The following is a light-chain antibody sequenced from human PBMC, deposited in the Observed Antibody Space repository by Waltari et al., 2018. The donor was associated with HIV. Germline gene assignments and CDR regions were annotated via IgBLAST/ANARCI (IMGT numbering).Light chain of an antibody. J-gene: IGLJ2*01. V-gene: IGLV1-47*01. CDR1: SSTIGSNY. CDR2: RNN. Sequence: SVLPQQPSASGPPGPRVPIPCSRSSSTIGSNYASWYQQLPGTAPKPLIYRNNQRPSGVPDRFSGSKSGTSASLAISGLRSEDEVDYYCAAWDDSLSGVVFGGGTKLTVL. CDR3: AAWDDSLSGVV.